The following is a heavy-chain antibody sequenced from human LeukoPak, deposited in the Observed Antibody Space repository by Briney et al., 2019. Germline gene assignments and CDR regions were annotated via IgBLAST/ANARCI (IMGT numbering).Heavy chain of an antibody. CDR1: GCTFDDYA. V-gene: IGHV3-43*02. J-gene: IGHJ6*02. Sequence: GGSLRLSCAASGCTFDDYAMHWVRQVPGKGLEWVSLITGDGAGTYYADSVKGRFTISRDNNKNSLYLQINSLRTEDTALYYCAKDPRRTYPWHGMDVWGQGTTVTVSS. CDR3: AKDPRRTYPWHGMDV. CDR2: ITGDGAGT.